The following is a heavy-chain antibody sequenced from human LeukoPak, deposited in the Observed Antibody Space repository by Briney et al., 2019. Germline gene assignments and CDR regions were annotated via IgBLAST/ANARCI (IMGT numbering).Heavy chain of an antibody. J-gene: IGHJ3*02. CDR2: IIPVFGTA. D-gene: IGHD3-10*01. CDR3: ARGMVRGVIGGGAFDI. Sequence: SVKVSCKASGGTFSNYAITWVRQAPGQGLEWMGGIIPVFGTANYAQKFQGRVTITADKSTSTAYMELSSLRSEDTAVYYCARGMVRGVIGGGAFDIWGQGTMVTVSS. V-gene: IGHV1-69*06. CDR1: GGTFSNYA.